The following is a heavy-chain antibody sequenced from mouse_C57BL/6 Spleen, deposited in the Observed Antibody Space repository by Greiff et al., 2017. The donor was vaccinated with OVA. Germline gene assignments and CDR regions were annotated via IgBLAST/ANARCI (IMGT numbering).Heavy chain of an antibody. CDR2: IDPNSGGT. CDR1: GYTFTSYW. V-gene: IGHV1-72*01. J-gene: IGHJ1*03. CDR3: ARSPITTVVAPWYFDV. Sequence: QVQLQQPGAELVKPGASVKLSCKASGYTFTSYWMHWVKQRPGRGLEWIGRIDPNSGGTKYNEKFKSKATLTVDTPSSTAYMQLSSLTSEDSAVYYCARSPITTVVAPWYFDVWGTGTTVTVSS. D-gene: IGHD1-1*01.